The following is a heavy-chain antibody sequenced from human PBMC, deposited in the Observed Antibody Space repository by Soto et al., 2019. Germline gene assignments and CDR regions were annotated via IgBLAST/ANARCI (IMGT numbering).Heavy chain of an antibody. V-gene: IGHV3-33*01. CDR1: GFIFSNNG. Sequence: QVQLVESGGGMVQPGRSLRLSCAASGFIFSNNGFHWVRQAPGTGLEWVSLTSHDGRDNHSADSVKGRLTISRDNANNTVFVQMNSLRVEDTAVYFCARWGGSMSSGYYIDYWGQGTVVNVSS. D-gene: IGHD3-10*01. J-gene: IGHJ4*02. CDR2: TSHDGRDN. CDR3: ARWGGSMSSGYYIDY.